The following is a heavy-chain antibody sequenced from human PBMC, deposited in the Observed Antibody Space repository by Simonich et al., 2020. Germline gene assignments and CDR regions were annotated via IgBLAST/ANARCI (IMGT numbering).Heavy chain of an antibody. Sequence: EVQLVESGGGLVKPGGSLRLSCAASGFTFSSYSMNWVRQAPGKGRERVLSIRSSSSYKYYADSVKGRFTSSRDNAKNSLYLQMNSLRAEDTAVYYCARDVDTAMVFDYWGQGTLVTVSS. CDR1: GFTFSSYS. V-gene: IGHV3-21*01. CDR3: ARDVDTAMVFDY. D-gene: IGHD5-18*01. CDR2: IRSSSSYK. J-gene: IGHJ4*02.